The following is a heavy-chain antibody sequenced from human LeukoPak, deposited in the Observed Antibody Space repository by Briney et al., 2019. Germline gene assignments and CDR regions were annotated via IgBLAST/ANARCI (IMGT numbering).Heavy chain of an antibody. D-gene: IGHD2-8*02. Sequence: GGSLRLSCAASGFTFSTFAMIWVRQPPGKGLEWVSSIFPSGGEIHYADSVRGRFTISRDNSKSTLSLQMYSLRAEDTAIYYCATYRQVLLPFESWGQGTLVTVSS. V-gene: IGHV3-23*01. CDR3: ATYRQVLLPFES. CDR2: IFPSGGEI. J-gene: IGHJ4*02. CDR1: GFTFSTFA.